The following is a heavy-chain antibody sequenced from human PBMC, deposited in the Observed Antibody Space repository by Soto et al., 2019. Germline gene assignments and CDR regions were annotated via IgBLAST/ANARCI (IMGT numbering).Heavy chain of an antibody. Sequence: SETLSLTCTVSGASIKTHSYYWGWIRQPPGKGLEWIGSILYTGSTYYNPSLKSRVTVSLDTSKNQFSLNLSSVTAADTAVFYCARLYSGSYQPDYWVQGTLVTVSS. D-gene: IGHD1-26*01. V-gene: IGHV4-39*01. CDR3: ARLYSGSYQPDY. J-gene: IGHJ4*02. CDR2: ILYTGST. CDR1: GASIKTHSYY.